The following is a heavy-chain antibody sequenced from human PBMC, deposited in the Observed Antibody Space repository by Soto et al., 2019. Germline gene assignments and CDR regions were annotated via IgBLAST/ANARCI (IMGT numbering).Heavy chain of an antibody. Sequence: SVKVSCKASGGTFSSYAISWVRQAPGQGLEWMGGIIPIFGTANYAQKFQGRVTITADESTSTAYMELSSPRSEDTAVYYCARDLLNEYSSSSGLYYFDYWGQGTLVTVSS. D-gene: IGHD6-6*01. CDR3: ARDLLNEYSSSSGLYYFDY. CDR2: IIPIFGTA. V-gene: IGHV1-69*13. J-gene: IGHJ4*02. CDR1: GGTFSSYA.